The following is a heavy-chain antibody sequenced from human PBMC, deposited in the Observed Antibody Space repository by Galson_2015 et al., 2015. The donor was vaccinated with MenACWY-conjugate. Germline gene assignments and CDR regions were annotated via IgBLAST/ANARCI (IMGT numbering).Heavy chain of an antibody. CDR1: GGTFSSYA. J-gene: IGHJ2*01. CDR3: VRGPEMFGADWYFDL. D-gene: IGHD3-3*01. CDR2: IIPIFGTA. V-gene: IGHV1-69*13. Sequence: SVKVSCKASGGTFSSYAISWVRQAPGQGLEWMGGIIPIFGTANYAQKFQGRVTITADESTSTAYMELSSLRSEDTAVYYCVRGPEMFGADWYFDLWGRGTLVTVSS.